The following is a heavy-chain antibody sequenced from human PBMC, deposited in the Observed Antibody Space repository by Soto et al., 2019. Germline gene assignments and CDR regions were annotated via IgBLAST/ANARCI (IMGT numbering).Heavy chain of an antibody. CDR1: GDTFSRYT. V-gene: IGHV1-69*01. Sequence: QVQLVQSGAEVKKPGSSVRVSCKASGDTFSRYTVNWVRQAPRQGLEWMGGIIPRFGTTNYAPTLQGRVTITADESSNTVCMELSSLRSEDTALYYCARGRGLYNSGRSQLDYWGQGTLVTVSS. CDR3: ARGRGLYNSGRSQLDY. J-gene: IGHJ4*02. CDR2: IIPRFGTT. D-gene: IGHD1-1*01.